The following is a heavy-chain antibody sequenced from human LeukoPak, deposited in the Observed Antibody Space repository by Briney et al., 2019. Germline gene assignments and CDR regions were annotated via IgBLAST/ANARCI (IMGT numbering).Heavy chain of an antibody. CDR2: IYYSGST. Sequence: SETLSLTCTVSGGSISSYYWSWIRQPPGKGLEWIGYIYYSGSTNYNPSLKSRVTISVDTSKNQFSLKLSSVTAADTAVYYCARVQLGRTNWFDPWGQGTLVTVSS. D-gene: IGHD6-13*01. CDR1: GGSISSYY. CDR3: ARVQLGRTNWFDP. J-gene: IGHJ5*02. V-gene: IGHV4-59*01.